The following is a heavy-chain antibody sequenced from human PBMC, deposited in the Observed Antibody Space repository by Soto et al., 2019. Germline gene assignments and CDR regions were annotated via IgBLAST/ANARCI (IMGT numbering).Heavy chain of an antibody. D-gene: IGHD2-15*01. V-gene: IGHV3-30-3*01. Sequence: QVQLVESGGGVVQPGRSPRLSCGASGFIFSNYAMYWVCQAPGKGLEWVAVISSDESNKYYADSVKGRFTISRDNSKNTLYLQMNSLRAEDTAMYYCARVPGYCGGSSCYGDYYYGMDVRGQGTTVTVSS. CDR3: ARVPGYCGGSSCYGDYYYGMDV. CDR1: GFIFSNYA. J-gene: IGHJ6*02. CDR2: ISSDESNK.